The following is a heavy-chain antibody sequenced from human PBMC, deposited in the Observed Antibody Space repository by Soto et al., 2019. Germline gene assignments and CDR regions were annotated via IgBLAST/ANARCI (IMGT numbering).Heavy chain of an antibody. CDR2: ISAYNGNT. CDR1: GYTFTSYG. V-gene: IGHV1-18*01. J-gene: IGHJ3*02. Sequence: ASVKGSCKASGYTFTSYGISWVRQAPGQGLEWMGWISAYNGNTNYAQKLQGRVTMTTDTSTSTAYMELRSLRSDDTAVYYCARESITIFGVVTMLDAFDIWGKGKMVTVSS. CDR3: ARESITIFGVVTMLDAFDI. D-gene: IGHD3-3*01.